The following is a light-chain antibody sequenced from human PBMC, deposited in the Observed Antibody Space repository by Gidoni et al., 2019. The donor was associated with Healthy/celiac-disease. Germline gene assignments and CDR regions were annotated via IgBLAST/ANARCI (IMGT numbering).Light chain of an antibody. CDR2: GAS. V-gene: IGKV3-20*01. J-gene: IGKJ4*01. CDR1: QSVSSSY. CDR3: QQYGSSPPLT. Sequence: EIVLPQPPCPWPLSPGERATHSCRASQSVSSSYLAWYQQKPGQAPRLLIYGASSRATAIPDRCSGSGSGTDFSLTISRLEPEDFAVYYCQQYGSSPPLTFXGXTKVEIK.